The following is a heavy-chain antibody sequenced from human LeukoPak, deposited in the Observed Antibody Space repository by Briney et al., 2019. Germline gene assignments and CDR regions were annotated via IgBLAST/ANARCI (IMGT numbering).Heavy chain of an antibody. J-gene: IGHJ5*02. CDR2: IRDRGGNT. CDR3: AKVSWSRGSPDS. V-gene: IGHV3-23*01. CDR1: GFTASDFD. D-gene: IGHD1-26*01. Sequence: PGGSLRLSCVVSGFTASDFDMSWVRQAPGKGLQRVSAIRDRGGNTYYSDSVKGRFTMSRDNSKNTLYLQMNSLRVEDTAKYYCAKVSWSRGSPDSWGQGTLVTVSS.